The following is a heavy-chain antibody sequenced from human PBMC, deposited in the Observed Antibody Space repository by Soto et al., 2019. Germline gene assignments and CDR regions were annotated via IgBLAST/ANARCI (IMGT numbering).Heavy chain of an antibody. D-gene: IGHD6-13*01. CDR3: TRDASRDSSARGWFDP. Sequence: GGSMRLSCSSAGFKFGILTRNWVRQDPGKGLEWVSTISSNSAYIYYTDALRGRFTISRDNAKNSLHLQMNSLRAEDTAVYYCTRDASRDSSARGWFDPWGPGTLVTVSS. CDR1: GFKFGILT. CDR2: ISSNSAYI. V-gene: IGHV3-21*01. J-gene: IGHJ5*02.